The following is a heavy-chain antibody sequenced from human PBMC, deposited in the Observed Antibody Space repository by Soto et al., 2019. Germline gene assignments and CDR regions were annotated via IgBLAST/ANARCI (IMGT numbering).Heavy chain of an antibody. V-gene: IGHV5-51*01. J-gene: IGHJ5*02. Sequence: GESLKISCEGSGYNFATYWIAWVRQMPGKGLELMGMVYPSDSDTRFSPSFQGRVTISADTSVNTAYLQWDSLQTSDTAIYFCARKNTGFSWFDPWGQGTLVTVSS. CDR3: ARKNTGFSWFDP. D-gene: IGHD5-12*01. CDR1: GYNFATYW. CDR2: VYPSDSDT.